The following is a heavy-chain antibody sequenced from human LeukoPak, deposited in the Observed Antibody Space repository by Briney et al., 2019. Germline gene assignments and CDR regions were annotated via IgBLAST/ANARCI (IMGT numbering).Heavy chain of an antibody. Sequence: ASVKVSCKASGYTFTSYDINWVRQATGQGLEWMGWTNPNSGNTGYAQKFQGRVTMTRNTSISTAYMELSSLRSEDTAVYYCVAPPTYYDFWSGYWPSWGQGTLVTVSS. CDR1: GYTFTSYD. CDR3: VAPPTYYDFWSGYWPS. CDR2: TNPNSGNT. V-gene: IGHV1-8*01. D-gene: IGHD3-3*01. J-gene: IGHJ4*02.